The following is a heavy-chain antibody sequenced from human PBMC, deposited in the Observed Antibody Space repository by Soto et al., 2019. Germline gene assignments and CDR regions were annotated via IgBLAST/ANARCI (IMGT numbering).Heavy chain of an antibody. J-gene: IGHJ5*01. V-gene: IGHV1-24*01. Sequence: ASVKVSCKVSGYTLTELSMHWVCQAPGKGLEWMGGFDPEDGETIYAQKFQGRVTMTEDTSTDTAYMELSSLRSEDTAVYYCVIQNDFWSATLQGFVSWGEGLLVSAPQ. CDR3: VIQNDFWSATLQGFVS. CDR2: FDPEDGET. D-gene: IGHD3-3*01. CDR1: GYTLTELS.